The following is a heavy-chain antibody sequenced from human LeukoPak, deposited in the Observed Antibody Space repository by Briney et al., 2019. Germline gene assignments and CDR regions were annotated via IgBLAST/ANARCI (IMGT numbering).Heavy chain of an antibody. CDR3: AKKGGSSGYPHYFDY. V-gene: IGHV3-23*01. CDR1: GFTFSSYG. D-gene: IGHD5-12*01. Sequence: GGSLRLSCAASGFTFSSYGMSWVRQAPGKGLEWVSAISGSGGSTYYADSVKGRFTISRDNSKNTLYLQMNSLRAEDTAVYYCAKKGGSSGYPHYFDYWGQGTLVTVSS. J-gene: IGHJ4*02. CDR2: ISGSGGST.